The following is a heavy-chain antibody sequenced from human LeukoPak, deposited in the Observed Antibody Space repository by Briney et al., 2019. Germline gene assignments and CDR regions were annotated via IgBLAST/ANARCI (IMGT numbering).Heavy chain of an antibody. CDR2: MNPNSGNT. V-gene: IGHV1-8*01. Sequence: ASVKVSCKASGYTFTSYDINWVRQATGQGLEWMGWMNPNSGNTGYAQKFQGRVTMTRNTSISTAYMELSSLRSEDTAVYYCARGGYYYDSSPLQLGYWGQGTLVTVSS. J-gene: IGHJ4*02. D-gene: IGHD3-22*01. CDR3: ARGGYYYDSSPLQLGY. CDR1: GYTFTSYD.